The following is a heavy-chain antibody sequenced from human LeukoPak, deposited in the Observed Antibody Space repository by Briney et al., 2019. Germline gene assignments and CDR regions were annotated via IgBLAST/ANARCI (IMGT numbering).Heavy chain of an antibody. J-gene: IGHJ4*02. CDR3: ARDGYNSYFDY. CDR2: IYYSGST. CDR1: GGSISSYY. V-gene: IGHV4-59*12. Sequence: PSETLSLTCTVSGGSISSYYWTWIRQPPGKGLEWIGYIYYSGSTNYNPSLKSRVTISVDTSKNQFSLNLSSVTAADTAVYYCARDGYNSYFDYWGQGTLVTVSS. D-gene: IGHD5-24*01.